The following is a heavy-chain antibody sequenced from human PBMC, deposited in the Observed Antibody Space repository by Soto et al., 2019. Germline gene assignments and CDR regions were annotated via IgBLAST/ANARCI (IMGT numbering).Heavy chain of an antibody. CDR2: ISAYSGKT. CDR1: GYTFTTYG. V-gene: IGHV1-18*01. J-gene: IGHJ4*02. CDR3: ARGPYLGDHQY. Sequence: QVPLVQSGGEVKKPGASVKVSCKTSGYTFTTYGISWVRQAPGQGLEWVGWISAYSGKTHYAQKFQGKVTMTTDTSTNTAYLELRSLRSDDTAVYYCARGPYLGDHQYWGQGTLVTVSS. D-gene: IGHD3-16*01.